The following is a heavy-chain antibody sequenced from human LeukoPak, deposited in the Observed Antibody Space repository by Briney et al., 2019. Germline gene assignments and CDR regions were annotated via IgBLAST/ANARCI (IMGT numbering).Heavy chain of an antibody. D-gene: IGHD5-24*01. J-gene: IGHJ4*02. CDR2: IHPGEYER. V-gene: IGHV5-51*01. Sequence: GESLKISCKASGYRFTSYWIGWVRQMPGKGLEWMGVIHPGEYERRYSPSFEGQVTISADRSISTAYMQWSSLKASDTAMYYCARQVDGYNRFDYWGQGTLVTVSS. CDR1: GYRFTSYW. CDR3: ARQVDGYNRFDY.